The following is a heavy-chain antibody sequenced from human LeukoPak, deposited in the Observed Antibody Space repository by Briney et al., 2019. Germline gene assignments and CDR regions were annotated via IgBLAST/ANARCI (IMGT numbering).Heavy chain of an antibody. V-gene: IGHV3-20*04. D-gene: IGHD1-1*01. CDR1: GFTFSSYT. J-gene: IGHJ4*02. CDR3: ARDWRERRGHSDY. Sequence: GGPLRLSCVASGFTFSSYTMNWVRQVPGKGLEWVSGINWNGGSTAYADSVKGRFTISRDNAKNSLYLQMNSLRAEDTALYYCARDWRERRGHSDYWGQGTLVTVSS. CDR2: INWNGGST.